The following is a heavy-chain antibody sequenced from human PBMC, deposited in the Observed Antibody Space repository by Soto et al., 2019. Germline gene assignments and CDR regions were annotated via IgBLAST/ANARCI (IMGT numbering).Heavy chain of an antibody. V-gene: IGHV3-30*18. CDR3: AKDRPTVIAAAGRYAFDI. J-gene: IGHJ3*02. CDR2: ISYDGSNK. CDR1: GFTFSSYG. Sequence: GGSLRLSCAASGFTFSSYGMHWVRQAPGKGLEWVAVISYDGSNKYYADSVKGRFTISRDNSKNTLYLQMNSLRAEDTAVYYCAKDRPTVIAAAGRYAFDIWGQGTMVTVSS. D-gene: IGHD6-13*01.